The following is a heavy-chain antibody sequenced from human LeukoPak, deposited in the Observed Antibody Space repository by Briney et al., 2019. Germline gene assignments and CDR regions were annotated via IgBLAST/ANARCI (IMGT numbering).Heavy chain of an antibody. CDR2: FSGSGGST. J-gene: IGHJ3*02. V-gene: IGHV3-23*01. CDR3: AKDLSYIVPNAFDI. CDR1: GFTFSSYA. Sequence: GGSLRLSCAASGFTFSSYAMSLVRQAPGHVLPRVSAFSGSGGSTYYADSVKGRFTISRDNSKNTLYLQMNSLRAEDTAVYYCAKDLSYIVPNAFDIWGQGTMVTVSS. D-gene: IGHD5-12*01.